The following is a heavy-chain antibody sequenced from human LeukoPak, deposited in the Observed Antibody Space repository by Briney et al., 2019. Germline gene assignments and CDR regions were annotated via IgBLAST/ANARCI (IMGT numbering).Heavy chain of an antibody. CDR3: ARVRTTDTLTGYKQELDY. V-gene: IGHV3-48*03. J-gene: IGHJ4*02. Sequence: PGGSLRLSCAASGFTFSDYEMNWARQAPEKGLEWVSYISAGAGVIFYADSVKGRFSITRDNAKNSLFLQMNSLRAEDTAVYYCARVRTTDTLTGYKQELDYWGRGTLVTVSS. D-gene: IGHD3-9*01. CDR2: ISAGAGVI. CDR1: GFTFSDYE.